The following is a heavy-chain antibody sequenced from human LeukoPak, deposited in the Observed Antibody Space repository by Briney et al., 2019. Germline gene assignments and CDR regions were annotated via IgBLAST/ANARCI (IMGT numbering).Heavy chain of an antibody. D-gene: IGHD3-22*01. CDR1: GYSISSGYY. J-gene: IGHJ4*02. V-gene: IGHV4-38-2*01. CDR3: ATAVVITPFDY. CDR2: IYHSGGS. Sequence: SETLSLTCAVSGYSISSGYYWGWIRQSPGTGLEWIGSIYHSGGSYYNPSLKSRVTISEDTSKNQFSLKLSSMSAAGTAVYYCATAVVITPFDYWGQGILVTVSS.